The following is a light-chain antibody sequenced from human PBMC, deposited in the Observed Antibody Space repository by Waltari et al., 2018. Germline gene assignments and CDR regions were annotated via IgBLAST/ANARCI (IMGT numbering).Light chain of an antibody. J-gene: IGKJ5*01. Sequence: DIQMTQSPSSVSASVGDRVTITCRASQGISSWLDWYQHKTGKVPKLLITAASSLQSGVPSRFSGSGSGTDFTLIISSLQPEDFATYYCQQADSFPITFGQGTRLEIK. V-gene: IGKV1D-12*01. CDR2: AAS. CDR3: QQADSFPIT. CDR1: QGISSW.